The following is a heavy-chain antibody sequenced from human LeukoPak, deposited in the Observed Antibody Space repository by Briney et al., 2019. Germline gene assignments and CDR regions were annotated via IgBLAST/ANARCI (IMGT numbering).Heavy chain of an antibody. CDR2: IIPIFGTA. Sequence: SVKVSCKASGGTFSSYAISWVRQAPGQGLEWMGRIIPIFGTANYAQKFQGRVTMTRNTSISTAYMELSSLRSEDTAVYYCARGRRIAVAGTRKYYFDYWGQGTLVTVSS. D-gene: IGHD6-19*01. CDR3: ARGRRIAVAGTRKYYFDY. CDR1: GGTFSSYA. J-gene: IGHJ4*02. V-gene: IGHV1-69*05.